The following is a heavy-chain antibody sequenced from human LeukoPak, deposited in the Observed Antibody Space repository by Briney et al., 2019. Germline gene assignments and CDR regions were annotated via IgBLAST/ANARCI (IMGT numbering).Heavy chain of an antibody. CDR1: GYFISSGYY. V-gene: IGHV4-38-2*02. CDR3: ASIHDYGDFFLDY. CDR2: FYDSGNT. D-gene: IGHD4-17*01. J-gene: IGHJ4*02. Sequence: PSETLSLTCTASGYFISSGYYWGWIRQPPGKGLEWIGSFYDSGNTYYNPSLKSRVTISVDTSKNQFSLKLSSVTAADTAVYYCASIHDYGDFFLDYWGQGTLVTVSS.